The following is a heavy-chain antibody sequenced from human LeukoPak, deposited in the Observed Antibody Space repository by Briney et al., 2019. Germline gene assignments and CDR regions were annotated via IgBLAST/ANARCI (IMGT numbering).Heavy chain of an antibody. CDR1: GFTVSGKY. CDR3: AKPVYYGSGSRDY. J-gene: IGHJ4*02. V-gene: IGHV3-53*01. D-gene: IGHD3-10*01. Sequence: PGGSLRLSCAASGFTVSGKYMSWVRQAPGKGLEWISLIHSGGDTYYPDSVRGRFTISRDNSKNTLYLQMNSLRAEDTALYYCAKPVYYGSGSRDYWGQGTLVTVSP. CDR2: IHSGGDT.